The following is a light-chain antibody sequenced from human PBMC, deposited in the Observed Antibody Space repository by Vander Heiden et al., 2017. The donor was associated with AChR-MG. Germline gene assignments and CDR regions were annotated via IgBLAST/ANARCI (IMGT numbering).Light chain of an antibody. Sequence: DIQMPQSPSSLSASVGDRVTITCRASQSISSYLNWYQQKPGKAPKLLIYAASSLQSGVPSRFSGSGSGTDFTLTISSLQPEDFATYYCQQCDSTPWTFGQGTKVEIK. J-gene: IGKJ1*01. CDR1: QSISSY. CDR3: QQCDSTPWT. V-gene: IGKV1-39*01. CDR2: AAS.